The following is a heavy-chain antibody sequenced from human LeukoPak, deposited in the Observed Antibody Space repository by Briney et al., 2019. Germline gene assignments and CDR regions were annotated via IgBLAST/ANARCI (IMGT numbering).Heavy chain of an antibody. D-gene: IGHD3-3*01. J-gene: IGHJ6*03. CDR1: GFTFSYYE. CDR2: ISSSGSTI. Sequence: GGSLRLSCAVSGFTFSYYEMNWVRQAPGKGLEWVSYISSSGSTIYYADSVKGRFTISRDNAKNSLSLQMNSLRVEDTALYYCARGGISIFGVVIYMDVWGKGTTVTVSS. CDR3: ARGGISIFGVVIYMDV. V-gene: IGHV3-48*03.